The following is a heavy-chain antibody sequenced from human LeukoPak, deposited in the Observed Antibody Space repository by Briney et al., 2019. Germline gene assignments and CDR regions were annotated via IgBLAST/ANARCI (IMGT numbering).Heavy chain of an antibody. CDR1: GYIFTDYW. CDR2: IYAGDSDT. Sequence: GEALNISCKASGYIFTDYWIGWVRQLPEKGLKWIGAIYAGDSDTREHPSLGGHATTSADNTVSTNKQQCSRLHASTTAIYYCARRSSLYGGTSEDYWGQGTLVTVSS. V-gene: IGHV5-51*01. D-gene: IGHD4-23*01. J-gene: IGHJ4*02. CDR3: ARRSSLYGGTSEDY.